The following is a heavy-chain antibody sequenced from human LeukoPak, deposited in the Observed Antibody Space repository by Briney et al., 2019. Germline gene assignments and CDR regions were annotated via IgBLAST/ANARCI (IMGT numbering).Heavy chain of an antibody. J-gene: IGHJ3*02. CDR2: IYPRDSDT. CDR3: ARISINAFDI. D-gene: IGHD3-3*02. CDR1: GYSFSVNW. V-gene: IGHV5-51*01. Sequence: GESLKISCKGSGYSFSVNWIGWVRQLPGKGLEWMGIIYPRDSDTRYSPSFQGQVTISADKSISTAYVQWSSLKASDTAIYYCARISINAFDIWGQGTKVTVSS.